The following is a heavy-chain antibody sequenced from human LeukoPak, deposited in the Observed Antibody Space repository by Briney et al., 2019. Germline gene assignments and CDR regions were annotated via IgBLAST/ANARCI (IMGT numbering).Heavy chain of an antibody. Sequence: GRSLRLSCAASGFTFSSYGMHWVRQAPGKGLEWVAVISYDGSNKYYADSVKGRFTISRDSSRNTLYLQMNSLRAEDTAVYYCARAAYDNSGYLTLWGQGTLSPSP. CDR2: ISYDGSNK. D-gene: IGHD3-22*01. J-gene: IGHJ4*02. CDR3: ARAAYDNSGYLTL. CDR1: GFTFSSYG. V-gene: IGHV3-30*03.